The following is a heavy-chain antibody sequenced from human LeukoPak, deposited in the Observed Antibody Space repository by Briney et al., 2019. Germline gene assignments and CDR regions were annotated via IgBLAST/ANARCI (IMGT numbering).Heavy chain of an antibody. CDR1: GFTFSSYA. D-gene: IGHD3-10*01. J-gene: IGHJ4*02. Sequence: PGRSLRLSCAASGFTFSSYAMHWVRQAPGKGLEWVAVISYDGSNKYYADSVKGRFTISRDNSKNTLYLQMNSLRAEDTAVYYCAREGGERTYDYWAREPWSPSPQ. V-gene: IGHV3-30*04. CDR3: AREGGERTYDY. CDR2: ISYDGSNK.